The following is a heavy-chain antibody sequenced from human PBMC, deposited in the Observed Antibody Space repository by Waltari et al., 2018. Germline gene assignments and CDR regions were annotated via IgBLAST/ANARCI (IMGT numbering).Heavy chain of an antibody. CDR3: ARVRIAVAGNWFDP. Sequence: EVQLVESGGGLVQPGGSLRLSCAASGFTFSSYWMRWVRQAPGKGLEWVANIKQDGSEKYYVDSVKGRFTISRDNAKNSLYLQMNSLRAEDTAVYYCARVRIAVAGNWFDPWGQGTLVTVSS. V-gene: IGHV3-7*01. J-gene: IGHJ5*02. CDR2: IKQDGSEK. CDR1: GFTFSSYW. D-gene: IGHD6-19*01.